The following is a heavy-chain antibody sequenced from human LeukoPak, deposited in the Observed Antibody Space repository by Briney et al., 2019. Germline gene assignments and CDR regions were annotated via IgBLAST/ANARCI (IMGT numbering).Heavy chain of an antibody. Sequence: GGSLRLSCTVSGFTVSSNSMSWVRQAPGKGLEWVSFIYSDNTHYSDSVKGRFTISRDNSKNTLSLQMNSLRVEDTAVYHCARDLAWGAFDYWGQGTLVTVSS. CDR3: ARDLAWGAFDY. CDR1: GFTVSSNS. V-gene: IGHV3-53*01. D-gene: IGHD7-27*01. J-gene: IGHJ4*02. CDR2: IYSDNT.